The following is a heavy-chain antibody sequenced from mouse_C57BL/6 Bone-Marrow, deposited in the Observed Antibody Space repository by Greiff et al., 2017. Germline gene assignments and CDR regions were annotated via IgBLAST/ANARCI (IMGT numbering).Heavy chain of an antibody. J-gene: IGHJ4*01. CDR1: GFTFSDYG. CDR2: ISSGSSTI. V-gene: IGHV5-17*01. CDR3: ARRAIYYYGSSYFYYAMDY. Sequence: EVNLVESGGGLVKPGGSLKLSCAASGFTFSDYGMHWVRQAPEKGLEWVAYISSGSSTIYYADTVKGRFTISRDNAKNTLFLQMTSLRSEDTAMYYCARRAIYYYGSSYFYYAMDYWGQGTSVTVSS. D-gene: IGHD1-1*01.